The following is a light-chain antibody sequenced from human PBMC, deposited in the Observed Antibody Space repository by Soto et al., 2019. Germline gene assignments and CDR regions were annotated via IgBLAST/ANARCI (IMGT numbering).Light chain of an antibody. J-gene: IGLJ1*01. V-gene: IGLV2-14*01. CDR2: EVS. CDR3: SSYTSSSTRRYV. Sequence: QSVLTQPASVSGSPGQSITISCTGTSSDVGGYNYVSWYQQHPGKAPKLMIYEVSNRPSGVSNRFSGSKSGNTASLTISGLRAEDEADYYCSSYTSSSTRRYVFGTGTKVTVL. CDR1: SSDVGGYNY.